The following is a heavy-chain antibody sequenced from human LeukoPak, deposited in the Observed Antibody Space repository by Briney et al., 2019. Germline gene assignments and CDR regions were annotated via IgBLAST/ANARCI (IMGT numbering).Heavy chain of an antibody. D-gene: IGHD5-18*01. CDR2: ISYDGSNK. V-gene: IGHV3-30*18. CDR3: AKDGQDTAMVLDY. Sequence: GRCLRLSCAASGFTFSSYGMHWVRQAPGKGLEWVAVISYDGSNKYYADSVKGRFTISRDNSKNTLYLQMNSLRAEDTVVYYCAKDGQDTAMVLDYWGQGTLVTVSS. J-gene: IGHJ4*02. CDR1: GFTFSSYG.